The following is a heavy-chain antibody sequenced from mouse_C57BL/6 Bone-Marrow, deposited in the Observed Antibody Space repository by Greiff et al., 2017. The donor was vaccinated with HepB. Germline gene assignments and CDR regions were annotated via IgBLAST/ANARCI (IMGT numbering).Heavy chain of an antibody. J-gene: IGHJ3*01. D-gene: IGHD1-1*01. CDR1: GFTFNTYA. CDR3: VGDYGRGAWFAY. Sequence: DVMLVESGGGLVQPKGSLKLSCAASGFTFNTYAMHWVRQAPGKGLEWVARIRSKSSNYATYYADSVKDRFTISRDDSQSMLYLQMNNLKTEDTAMYYCVGDYGRGAWFAYWGQGTLVTVSA. V-gene: IGHV10-3*01. CDR2: IRSKSSNYAT.